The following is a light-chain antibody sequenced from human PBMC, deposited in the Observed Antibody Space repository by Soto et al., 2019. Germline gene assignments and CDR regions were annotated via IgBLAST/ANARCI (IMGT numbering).Light chain of an antibody. Sequence: IVMTQSPLYLPVTPGEPASISCRSSQSLLHSNGYNYLDWYLQKPGQSPQLLIYLGSNRASGVPDRFSGSGTGTDCTLKISRVEAEDVGVYYCMRDVHTPQSFGKGTKLEIK. CDR1: QSLLHSNGYNY. V-gene: IGKV2-28*01. CDR3: MRDVHTPQS. J-gene: IGKJ2*03. CDR2: LGS.